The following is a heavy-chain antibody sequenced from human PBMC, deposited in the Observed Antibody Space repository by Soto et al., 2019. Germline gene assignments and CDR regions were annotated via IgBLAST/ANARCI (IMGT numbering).Heavy chain of an antibody. J-gene: IGHJ5*02. Sequence: QVQLQESGPGLVKPSQTLSLTCNVSGASINSGSYYWSWIRQLPGKDLDWIGYFYFSGNTYYNPSLESRVIISLDTSQNQFDPELTSVSAADPAVYYGASVCAGGVLLPSLGQGTL. CDR1: GASINSGSYY. CDR3: ASVCAGGVLLPS. D-gene: IGHD3-16*01. CDR2: FYFSGNT. V-gene: IGHV4-31*03.